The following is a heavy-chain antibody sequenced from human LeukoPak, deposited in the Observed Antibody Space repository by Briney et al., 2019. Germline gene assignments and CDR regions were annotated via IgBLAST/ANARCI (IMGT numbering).Heavy chain of an antibody. Sequence: PGGSLRLSCAASGFTFDDYAMHWVRQAPGKGLEWVSGISWNSGSKGYGDSVKGRFTISRDTAKNSLYLQMNSLRAEDTAVYYCARGEYGSGSYHIDYWGQGTLVTVSS. CDR1: GFTFDDYA. D-gene: IGHD3-10*01. V-gene: IGHV3-9*01. J-gene: IGHJ4*02. CDR3: ARGEYGSGSYHIDY. CDR2: ISWNSGSK.